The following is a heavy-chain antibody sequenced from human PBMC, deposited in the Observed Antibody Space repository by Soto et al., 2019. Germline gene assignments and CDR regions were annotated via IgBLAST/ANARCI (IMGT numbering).Heavy chain of an antibody. CDR2: IIPIFGTA. J-gene: IGHJ6*02. Sequence: ASVKVSCKASGGTFSSYAISWVRQAPGQGLEWMGGIIPIFGTANYAQKFQGRVTITADKSTSTAYMELSSLRSEDTAVYYCAREYTAWPLAYGLDVWGQGTTVTVSS. D-gene: IGHD2-2*02. CDR1: GGTFSSYA. CDR3: AREYTAWPLAYGLDV. V-gene: IGHV1-69*06.